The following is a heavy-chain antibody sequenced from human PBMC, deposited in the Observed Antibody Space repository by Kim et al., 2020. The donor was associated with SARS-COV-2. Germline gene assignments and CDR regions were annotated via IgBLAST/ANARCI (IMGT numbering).Heavy chain of an antibody. CDR3: AKDRVASATRGEFDF. J-gene: IGHJ4*02. Sequence: GGSLRLSCAASGFSFNTYSMNWVRQAPGKGLEWVSAISSLSDYIYYPDSMKGRFTISRDNAKNLVYLQINSLRADYTAVYFCAKDRVASATRGEFDFWGQGTLVTVSS. V-gene: IGHV3-21*01. CDR2: ISSLSDYI. D-gene: IGHD2-15*01. CDR1: GFSFNTYS.